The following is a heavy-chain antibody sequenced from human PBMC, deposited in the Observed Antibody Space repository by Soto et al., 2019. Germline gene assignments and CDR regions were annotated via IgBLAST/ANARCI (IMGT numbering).Heavy chain of an antibody. Sequence: GGSLRLSCAASGFTFSSYAMRWVRQAPGKGLEWVAVIWYDGSNKYYADSVKGRFTISRDNSKNTLYLQMNSLRAEDTAVYYCARGSADFWSGYLYWGQGTLVTVSS. V-gene: IGHV3-33*08. CDR2: IWYDGSNK. CDR3: ARGSADFWSGYLY. D-gene: IGHD3-3*01. CDR1: GFTFSSYA. J-gene: IGHJ4*02.